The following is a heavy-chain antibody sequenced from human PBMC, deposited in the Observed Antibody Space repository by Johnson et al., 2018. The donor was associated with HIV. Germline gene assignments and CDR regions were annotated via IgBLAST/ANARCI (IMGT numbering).Heavy chain of an antibody. Sequence: VQLVESGGGLVKPGGSLRLSCAASGFTFSNAWMSWVRQAPGKGLEWVGRIKSKTDGGTTDYAAPVKGRFTISRDDSKNMLYLQMKSLKTEDTALYYCARDQGELRRTHAFDIWGQGTMVTVSP. CDR3: ARDQGELRRTHAFDI. V-gene: IGHV3-15*01. CDR1: GFTFSNAW. D-gene: IGHD1-14*01. CDR2: IKSKTDGGTT. J-gene: IGHJ3*02.